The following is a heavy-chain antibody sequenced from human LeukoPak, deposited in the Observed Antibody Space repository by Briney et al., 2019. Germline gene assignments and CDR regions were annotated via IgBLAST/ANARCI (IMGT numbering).Heavy chain of an antibody. Sequence: GGSLRLSCAASGFTFSRYWMTWVRQAPGKGLEWVANIKQDGSEKYYVDSVKGRFTISRDNAKNSLYLQMNSLRAEDTAVYYCARGARGYSYGNEHWGQGTLVTVSS. CDR2: IKQDGSEK. CDR1: GFTFSRYW. J-gene: IGHJ4*02. D-gene: IGHD5-18*01. CDR3: ARGARGYSYGNEH. V-gene: IGHV3-7*01.